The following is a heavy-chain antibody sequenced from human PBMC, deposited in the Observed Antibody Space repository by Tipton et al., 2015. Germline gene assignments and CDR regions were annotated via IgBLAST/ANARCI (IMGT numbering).Heavy chain of an antibody. V-gene: IGHV3-23*01. CDR1: GFTFSSYV. J-gene: IGHJ5*02. Sequence: SLRLSCAASGFTFSSYVMAWVRQTPGKGLEWVSVISDSGGSPYYADSVKGRFSISRDNAKNSLYLQMNSLRDEDTAVYYCARDHYIGVYNWFDPWGQGTLVTVSS. CDR3: ARDHYIGVYNWFDP. CDR2: ISDSGGSP. D-gene: IGHD3-10*01.